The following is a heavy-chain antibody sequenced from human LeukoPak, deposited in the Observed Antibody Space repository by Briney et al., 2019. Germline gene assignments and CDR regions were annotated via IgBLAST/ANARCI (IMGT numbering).Heavy chain of an antibody. CDR3: AAAITMIVPDI. J-gene: IGHJ3*02. CDR2: ISTSSRYI. D-gene: IGHD3-22*01. V-gene: IGHV3-21*01. CDR1: AFTFGSYS. Sequence: GGSLRLSCAASAFTFGSYSLNWVRQAPGKGLEWVSSISTSSRYIYYSDSVKGRFTISRDNAKNSLYLQMNSLRAEDTAVYYCAAAITMIVPDIWGQGTMVTVSS.